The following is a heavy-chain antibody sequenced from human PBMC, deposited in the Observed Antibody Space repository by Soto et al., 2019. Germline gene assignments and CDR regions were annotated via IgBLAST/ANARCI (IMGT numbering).Heavy chain of an antibody. J-gene: IGHJ3*02. CDR3: ARENVVVGAAGAFDI. D-gene: IGHD2-15*01. Sequence: GASVKVSCKASGYTFTSYAMHWVRQAPGQRLEWMGWINADNGNTNYSQKFQGRVTMTRDTSISTAYMELNSLRAEDTAVYSCARENVVVGAAGAFDIWGQGTMVTVSS. CDR1: GYTFTSYA. CDR2: INADNGNT. V-gene: IGHV1-3*01.